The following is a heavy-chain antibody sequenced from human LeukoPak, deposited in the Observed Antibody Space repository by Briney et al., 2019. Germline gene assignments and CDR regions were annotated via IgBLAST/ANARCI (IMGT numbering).Heavy chain of an antibody. Sequence: GGSLRLSCAASGFTFSSYAMTWVRQAPGEGLEWVSSISSSGGTTWYADSVKGRFTISRDKSKNTLYLQMNSLRAEDTAVYYCAKVILDYWGQGTLVTVSS. V-gene: IGHV3-23*01. CDR3: AKVILDY. CDR2: ISSSGGTT. D-gene: IGHD2-21*01. J-gene: IGHJ4*02. CDR1: GFTFSSYA.